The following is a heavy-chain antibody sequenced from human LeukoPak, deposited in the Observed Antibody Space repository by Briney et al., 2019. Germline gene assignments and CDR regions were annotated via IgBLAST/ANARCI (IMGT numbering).Heavy chain of an antibody. V-gene: IGHV3-53*01. D-gene: IGHD2-15*01. CDR1: GFPDNTNF. CDR3: AIERGSD. CDR2: IHICVTT. Sequence: GGSLRLSCVASGFPDNTNFMGWVRQAPGKGLEWVSIIHICVTTYYADSVKGRFTISRDNFKNTLYLQMNSLRAEDTVVYYCAIERGSDWGQGTLVTVSS. J-gene: IGHJ4*02.